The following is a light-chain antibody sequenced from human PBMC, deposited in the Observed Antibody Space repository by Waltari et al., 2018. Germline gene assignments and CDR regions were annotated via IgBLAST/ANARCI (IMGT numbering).Light chain of an antibody. CDR2: VNSDGRH. J-gene: IGLJ3*02. V-gene: IGLV4-69*01. CDR3: QTGGHGTWV. CDR1: SGHSSNV. Sequence: QLVLTQSPSASASLGASVKLTCTLSSGHSSNVIAWLQQQPEKGPRYLMKVNSDGRHSKGDEIPARCSGSTSGAERYLTLSSVQPEDEADYYCQTGGHGTWVFGGGTKLTVL.